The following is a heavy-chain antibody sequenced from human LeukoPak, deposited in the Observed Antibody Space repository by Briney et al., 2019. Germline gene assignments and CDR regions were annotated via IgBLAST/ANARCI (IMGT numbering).Heavy chain of an antibody. Sequence: SETLSLTCTVSGYSISSGYYWGWIRQPPGKGLEWTGSIDHSGSTYYNPSLKSRITISVDTSKNQFSLKLSSVTAADTAVYYCARSPPYYGSGSYSDYWGQGTLVTVSS. CDR3: ARSPPYYGSGSYSDY. CDR1: GYSISSGYY. J-gene: IGHJ4*02. CDR2: IDHSGST. V-gene: IGHV4-38-2*02. D-gene: IGHD3-10*01.